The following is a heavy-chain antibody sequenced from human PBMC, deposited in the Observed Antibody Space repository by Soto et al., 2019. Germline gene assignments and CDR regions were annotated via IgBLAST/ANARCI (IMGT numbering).Heavy chain of an antibody. CDR1: GGTSTRYA. CDR3: NRGSEYDFWSGYL. V-gene: IGHV1-69*06. Sequence: QERLVQSGAEVRKPGSSVKVSCKVTGGTSTRYAINLVRQAPGQGLEWMGGIVPMFGTSKYAQKFQGRVTITADTSTKIAYMELRSLRSEDTAVYYCNRGSEYDFWSGYLWGQGTLVSVSS. D-gene: IGHD3-3*01. CDR2: IVPMFGTS. J-gene: IGHJ4*02.